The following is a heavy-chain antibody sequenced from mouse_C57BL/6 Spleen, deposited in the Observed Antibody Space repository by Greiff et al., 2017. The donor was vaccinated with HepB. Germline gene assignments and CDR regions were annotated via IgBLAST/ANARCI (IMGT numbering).Heavy chain of an antibody. CDR3: TLYDGYYDY. D-gene: IGHD2-3*01. Sequence: EVKLMESGGGLVQPGGSMKLSCVASGFTFSNYWMNWVRQSPEKGLEWVAQIRLKSDNYATHYAESVKGRFTISRDDSKSSVYLQMNNLRAEDTGIYYCTLYDGYYDYWGQGTTLTVSS. J-gene: IGHJ2*01. V-gene: IGHV6-3*01. CDR1: GFTFSNYW. CDR2: IRLKSDNYAT.